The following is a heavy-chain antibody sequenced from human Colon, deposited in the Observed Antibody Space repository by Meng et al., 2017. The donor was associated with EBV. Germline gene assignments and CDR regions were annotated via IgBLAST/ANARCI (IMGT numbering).Heavy chain of an antibody. V-gene: IGHV4-4*02. CDR1: GVSVSLNIR. CDR3: ARGKQDAWELLAY. Sequence: QVASRGSGPRVGQPLGPWSLPFGFAGVSVSLNIRWTWVRQPPGKGLGWIGYIDDSGSTNYNPSLNRRISISLDKSKNHISLKVNSVTAADTAVYYCARGKQDAWELLAYWGQGALVTVSS. J-gene: IGHJ4*02. D-gene: IGHD1-26*01. CDR2: IDDSGST.